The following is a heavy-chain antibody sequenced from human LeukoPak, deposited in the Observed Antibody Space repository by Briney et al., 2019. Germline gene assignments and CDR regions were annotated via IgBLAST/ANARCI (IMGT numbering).Heavy chain of an antibody. J-gene: IGHJ4*02. CDR2: INHSGST. D-gene: IGHD3-10*01. CDR3: ARGGSITMVRGFFDY. Sequence: SEPLSLTCAVYGGSFSGYYWSWIRQPPGKGLEWIGEINHSGSTNYNPSLKSRVTISVDTSKNQFSLKLSSVTAADTAVYYCARGGSITMVRGFFDYWGQGTLVTVSS. V-gene: IGHV4-34*01. CDR1: GGSFSGYY.